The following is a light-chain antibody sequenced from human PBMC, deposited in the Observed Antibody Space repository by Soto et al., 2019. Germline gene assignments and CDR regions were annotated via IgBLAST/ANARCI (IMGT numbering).Light chain of an antibody. CDR2: DVF. V-gene: IGLV2-11*01. J-gene: IGLJ1*01. CDR3: CSYGGTSNYV. Sequence: QSVLTQPRSVSGSPVQSVTIACTGTSSDIGGHNHVSWYQQHPGEAPQLIIYDVFNRPSGVPDRFYGSKSGNATSLTISGLHAEDDADYYCCSYGGTSNYVFGTGTKVTVL. CDR1: SSDIGGHNH.